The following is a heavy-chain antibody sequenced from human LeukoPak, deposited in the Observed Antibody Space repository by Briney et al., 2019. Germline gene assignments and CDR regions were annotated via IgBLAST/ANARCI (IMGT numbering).Heavy chain of an antibody. V-gene: IGHV4-31*03. CDR2: IYYSGST. J-gene: IGHJ5*02. CDR3: AREASSQIFGYNWFDP. Sequence: SQTLSLTCTVSGGSISSGGYYWSWIRQHPGKGLEWIGYIYYSGSTYYNPSLKSRVTISVDTSKNQFSLKLSSVTAADTAVYYCAREASSQIFGYNWFDPWGQGTLVTVSS. D-gene: IGHD3-3*01. CDR1: GGSISSGGYY.